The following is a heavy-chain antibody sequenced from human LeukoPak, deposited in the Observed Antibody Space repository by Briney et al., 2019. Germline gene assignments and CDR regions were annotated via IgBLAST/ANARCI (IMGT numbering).Heavy chain of an antibody. CDR1: GFTFSSYA. V-gene: IGHV3-23*01. J-gene: IGHJ4*02. CDR3: AKDLEPGITMIVVAALFDY. Sequence: RPGGSLRLSCAASGFTFSSYAMSWVRQAPGKGLEWVSAISGSGGSTYYADSVKGRFTISRDNSKNTLYLQMNSLRAEDTAVYYCAKDLEPGITMIVVAALFDYWGQGTLVTVSS. D-gene: IGHD3-22*01. CDR2: ISGSGGST.